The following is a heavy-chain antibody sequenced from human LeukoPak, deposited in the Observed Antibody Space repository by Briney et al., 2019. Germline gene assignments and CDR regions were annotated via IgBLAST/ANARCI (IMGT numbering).Heavy chain of an antibody. Sequence: GGSLRLSCAASGFTFSSYGMHWVRQAPGKGLEWVAFIRYDGSNNYYADSVKGRFTISRDNSKNTLYLQMNSLRAEDTAVYYCAKGHYYGSGSYYNYYYYYMDVWGKGTTVTISS. V-gene: IGHV3-30*02. J-gene: IGHJ6*03. CDR1: GFTFSSYG. CDR2: IRYDGSNN. CDR3: AKGHYYGSGSYYNYYYYYMDV. D-gene: IGHD3-10*01.